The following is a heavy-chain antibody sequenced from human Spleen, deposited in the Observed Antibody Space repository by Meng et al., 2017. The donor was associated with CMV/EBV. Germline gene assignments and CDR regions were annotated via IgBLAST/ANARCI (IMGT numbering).Heavy chain of an antibody. D-gene: IGHD2-2*02. J-gene: IGHJ4*02. CDR1: GFTFSNYA. V-gene: IGHV3-23*01. CDR3: SKDYCTSDRCYMRVFDS. Sequence: GESLKISCVASGFTFSNYAMAWVRQVPGKGLDWVSGISGSTYYADSVKGRFTIWRDNSKNTLFLQMNNLGAEDTALYYCSKDYCTSDRCYMRVFDSWGQGTLVTVSS. CDR2: ISGST.